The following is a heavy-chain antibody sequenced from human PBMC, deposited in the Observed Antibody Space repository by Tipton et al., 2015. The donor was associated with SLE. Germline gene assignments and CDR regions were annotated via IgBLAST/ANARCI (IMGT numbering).Heavy chain of an antibody. D-gene: IGHD1-1*01. CDR2: INHSGST. CDR3: ARGRWTTGTTGGAFDI. J-gene: IGHJ3*02. CDR1: GGSISSGSYY. V-gene: IGHV4-39*07. Sequence: TLSLTCTVSGGSISSGSYYWSWIRQPPGKGLEWIGEINHSGSTNYNPSLKSRVTISVDTSKNQFSLKLSSVTAADTAVYYCARGRWTTGTTGGAFDIWGQGTMVTVSS.